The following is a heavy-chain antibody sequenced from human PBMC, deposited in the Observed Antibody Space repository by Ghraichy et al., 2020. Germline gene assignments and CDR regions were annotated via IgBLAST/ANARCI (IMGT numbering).Heavy chain of an antibody. J-gene: IGHJ6*02. CDR2: ITGHSGSI. D-gene: IGHD2-15*01. V-gene: IGHV3-21*01. CDR1: GFMVNEYV. Sequence: GESLNISCAASGFMVNEYVMNWVRQAPGKGLELVSSITGHSGSIYQADSVKGRFTISRDKVESSLYLQMNSLSAEDTAVYFCARLADCGAGSCYSNLRYYGMDVWGQGTTVIVSS. CDR3: ARLADCGAGSCYSNLRYYGMDV.